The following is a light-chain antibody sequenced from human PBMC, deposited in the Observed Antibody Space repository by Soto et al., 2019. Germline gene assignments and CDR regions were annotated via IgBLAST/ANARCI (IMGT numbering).Light chain of an antibody. Sequence: DIQMTQSPSTLSASVGDRVTITCRASQSIGRWLAWYQQTPGKAPKLLIYKASSLESGVPSRFSGSGSGTEFTLTISILQPDDFATYYCQQHNNYSPTFGQGTKVEIK. CDR3: QQHNNYSPT. J-gene: IGKJ1*01. CDR2: KAS. CDR1: QSIGRW. V-gene: IGKV1-5*03.